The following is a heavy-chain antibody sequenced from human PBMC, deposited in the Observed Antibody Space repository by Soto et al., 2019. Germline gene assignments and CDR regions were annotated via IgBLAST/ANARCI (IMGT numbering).Heavy chain of an antibody. CDR2: ISSSGSTI. CDR1: GFTFSDYY. J-gene: IGHJ4*02. V-gene: IGHV3-11*04. Sequence: GGSLRLSCAASGFTFSDYYMSWIRQAPGKGLEWVSYISSSGSTIYYADSVKGRYTISTDNAKNTLYLQMDSLRAEDPALYYCASIPYGDYRLFAYWGQGTPVPVSS. CDR3: ASIPYGDYRLFAY. D-gene: IGHD4-17*01.